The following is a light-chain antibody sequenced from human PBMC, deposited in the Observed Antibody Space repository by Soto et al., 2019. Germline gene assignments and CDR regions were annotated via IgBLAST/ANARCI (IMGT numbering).Light chain of an antibody. V-gene: IGKV1-39*01. CDR2: GAS. J-gene: IGKJ1*01. CDR1: QNISRY. CDR3: HQSYSTLWT. Sequence: DIQMTQSPSSLSASVGDRVTITCRASQNISRYLNWHQQKPGKAPKLLIYGASSMQSGVPSRFSGSGSGTDFILTISSLQPEDFSTYYCHQSYSTLWTFGRGTKVEIK.